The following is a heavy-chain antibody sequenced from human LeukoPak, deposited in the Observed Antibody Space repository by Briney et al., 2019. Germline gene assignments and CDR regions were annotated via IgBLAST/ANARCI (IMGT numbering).Heavy chain of an antibody. CDR3: ARSDSGSYVFVFDY. CDR1: GASISSAGYY. CDR2: IYHSGST. V-gene: IGHV4-30-2*01. D-gene: IGHD1-26*01. Sequence: SQTLSLTCTVSGASISSAGYYWSWIRQPPGRDLEWIGYIYHSGSTYYNPSLKSRVTISADWSKNQFSLKLSSVTAADTAVYYCARSDSGSYVFVFDYWGQGTLVTVSS. J-gene: IGHJ4*02.